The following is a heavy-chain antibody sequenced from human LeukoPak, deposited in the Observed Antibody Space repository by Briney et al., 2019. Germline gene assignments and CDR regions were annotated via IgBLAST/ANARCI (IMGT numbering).Heavy chain of an antibody. CDR2: IRSKANSYAT. D-gene: IGHD6-6*01. V-gene: IGHV3-73*01. CDR3: TADSSSRVY. J-gene: IGHJ4*02. CDR1: GFTFSGSA. Sequence: GGSLRPSCAASGFTFSGSAMHWVRQASGKGLEWVGRIRSKANSYATAYAASVKGRFTISRDDPKNTAYLQMNSLKTEDTAVYYCTADSSSRVYWGQGTLVTVSS.